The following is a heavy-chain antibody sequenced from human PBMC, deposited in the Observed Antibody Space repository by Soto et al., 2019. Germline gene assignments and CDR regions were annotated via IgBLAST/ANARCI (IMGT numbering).Heavy chain of an antibody. CDR3: AKVVHYSDSSGPLGY. CDR1: GFTFSSDG. Sequence: PGGSLRLSCAASGFTFSSDGMRCVRQAPGKGLEWVAVISYDGSNKYYADSVKGRFTISRDNSNNTLYLQMNSLRAEDTAVYYCAKVVHYSDSSGPLGYWGQGTLVTVSS. D-gene: IGHD3-22*01. CDR2: ISYDGSNK. J-gene: IGHJ4*02. V-gene: IGHV3-30*18.